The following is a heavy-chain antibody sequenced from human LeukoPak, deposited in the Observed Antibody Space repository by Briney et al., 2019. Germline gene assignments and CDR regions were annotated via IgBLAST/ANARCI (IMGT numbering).Heavy chain of an antibody. CDR3: ARDGGLFDY. J-gene: IGHJ4*02. V-gene: IGHV3-23*01. CDR1: GFTFSNYV. D-gene: IGHD3/OR15-3a*01. CDR2: ITGSSDRT. Sequence: GGSLRLSCAASGFTFSNYVMSWIRQAPGKGPEWVAAITGSSDRTYYVDSVTGRFTISRDNSKNTLYLQMNSLRAEDTAVYYCARDGGLFDYWGQGTLVTVSS.